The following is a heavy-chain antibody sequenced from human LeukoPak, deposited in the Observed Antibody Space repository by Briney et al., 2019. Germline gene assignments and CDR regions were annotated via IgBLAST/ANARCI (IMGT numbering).Heavy chain of an antibody. V-gene: IGHV3-21*01. J-gene: IGHJ4*02. CDR1: GFTFSDYS. CDR3: ARGGQYDTLTADY. D-gene: IGHD3-9*01. CDR2: ISSTSSYM. Sequence: GGSLRLSCAASGFTFSDYSMNWVRQAPGKGLEWVSSISSTSSYMYYADSVKGRFTISRDNAKNSLYLQMNSLRAEDTAVYYCARGGQYDTLTADYWGQGTLLTVSS.